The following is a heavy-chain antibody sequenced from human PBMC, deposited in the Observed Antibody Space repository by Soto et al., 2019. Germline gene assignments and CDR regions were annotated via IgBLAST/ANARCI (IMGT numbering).Heavy chain of an antibody. V-gene: IGHV4-34*01. D-gene: IGHD2-2*02. J-gene: IGHJ6*03. CDR2: INHSGST. Sequence: SETLSLTCPVYVGPFSGDHWSWIRQPPGKGLECIGEINHSGSTNYNPSLKSRVTISVDTSKNQFSLKLSSVTAADTAVYYCARCPPAAIVGYYYYYMDVWGKGTTVTVSS. CDR1: VGPFSGDH. CDR3: ARCPPAAIVGYYYYYMDV.